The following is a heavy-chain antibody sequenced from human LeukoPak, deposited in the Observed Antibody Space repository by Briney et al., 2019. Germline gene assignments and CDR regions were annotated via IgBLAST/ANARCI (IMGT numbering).Heavy chain of an antibody. Sequence: GGSLRLSCAASGFTFSGYSMHWVRQAPGKGLEWVSYISSSSNTIYYADSVKGRFTISRDNAKNSLFLQMNSLRAEDTAVYYCARSVVPAAIRVGFDYWGQGTLVTVSS. CDR3: ARSVVPAAIRVGFDY. V-gene: IGHV3-48*04. CDR1: GFTFSGYS. J-gene: IGHJ4*02. D-gene: IGHD2-2*02. CDR2: ISSSSNTI.